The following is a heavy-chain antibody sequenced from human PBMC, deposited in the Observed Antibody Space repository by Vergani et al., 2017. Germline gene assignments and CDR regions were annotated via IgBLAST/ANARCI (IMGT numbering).Heavy chain of an antibody. CDR1: GGSISSSSYY. V-gene: IGHV4-39*01. CDR2: IYYSGST. CDR3: ARGLYGGNFPFDY. J-gene: IGHJ4*02. D-gene: IGHD4-23*01. Sequence: QVQLQQWGAGLLKPSETLSLTCTVSGGSISSSSYYWGWIRQPPGKGLEWIGSIYYSGSTYYNPSLKSRVTISVDTSKNQFSLKLSSVTAADTAVYYCARGLYGGNFPFDYWGQGTLVTISS.